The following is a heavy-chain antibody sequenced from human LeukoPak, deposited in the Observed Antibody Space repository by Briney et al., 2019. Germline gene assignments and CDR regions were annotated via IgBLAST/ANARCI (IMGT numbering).Heavy chain of an antibody. Sequence: GGSLRLSCAASGFTFSSYAMTWVRQAPGMGLQWVSSIRSGGDSTYYADSVKGRFTISRDNSKNTLYLQMNSLRAEDTAVYYCAKAGGEHIVVVPFDYWGQGTLVTVSS. D-gene: IGHD2-21*01. CDR3: AKAGGEHIVVVPFDY. CDR2: IRSGGDST. CDR1: GFTFSSYA. V-gene: IGHV3-23*01. J-gene: IGHJ4*02.